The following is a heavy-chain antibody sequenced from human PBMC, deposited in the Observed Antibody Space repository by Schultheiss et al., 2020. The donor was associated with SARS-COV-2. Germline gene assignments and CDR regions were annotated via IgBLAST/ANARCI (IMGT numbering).Heavy chain of an antibody. CDR1: GFTFSAYS. J-gene: IGHJ4*02. D-gene: IGHD2-15*01. CDR3: ASTRSRRATAVDY. CDR2: ISSSSSYI. V-gene: IGHV3-21*01. Sequence: GESLKISCAASGFTFSAYSINWVRQAPGKGLEWVSSISSSSSYIYYADSVKGRFTISRDNAKNSLYLQMNSLRAEDTAVYYCASTRSRRATAVDYWGQGTLVTVSS.